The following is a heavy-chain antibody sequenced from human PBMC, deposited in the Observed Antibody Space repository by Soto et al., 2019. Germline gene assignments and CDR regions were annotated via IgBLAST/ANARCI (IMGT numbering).Heavy chain of an antibody. Sequence: QITLKESGPTLVKPTQTLTLTCTFSGFSLTTRGVGVGWIRQPPGKALECLALIYWDDDKRYSPSLQSRLSITKDTSKNQVVLTMTNVDPVDTATDYGAHIPNYYQYDWFDPWGQGTLVSVSS. J-gene: IGHJ5*02. CDR2: IYWDDDK. CDR3: AHIPNYYQYDWFDP. V-gene: IGHV2-5*02. D-gene: IGHD3-16*01. CDR1: GFSLTTRGVG.